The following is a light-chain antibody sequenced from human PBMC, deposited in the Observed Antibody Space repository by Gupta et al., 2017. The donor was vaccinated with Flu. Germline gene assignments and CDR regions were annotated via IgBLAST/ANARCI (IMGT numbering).Light chain of an antibody. CDR3: QQSNRTLLT. Sequence: DIQMTQSPPSLSASIGDRVTMTCRASQNIGMYLNWYQRRPGKAPELLIYGASTLQGDVPRRFSVGGSGTXFTLTNXSLQPEDFATYYCQQSNRTLLTFGXGTKIEIK. CDR1: QNIGMY. CDR2: GAS. V-gene: IGKV1-39*01. J-gene: IGKJ4*01.